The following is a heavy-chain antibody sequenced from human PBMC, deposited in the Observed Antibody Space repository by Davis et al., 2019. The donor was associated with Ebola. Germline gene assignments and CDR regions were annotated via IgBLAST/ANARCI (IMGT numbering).Heavy chain of an antibody. Sequence: SETLSLTCAVSGGSISSSNWWSWVRQPPGKGLEWIGEIYHSGSTNYNPSLKSRVTISVDTSKNQFSLKLSSVTAADTAVYYCASIGRRYYGSGSRPSHYGMDVWGQGTTVTVSS. CDR3: ASIGRRYYGSGSRPSHYGMDV. D-gene: IGHD3-10*01. J-gene: IGHJ6*02. CDR1: GGSISSSNW. V-gene: IGHV4-4*02. CDR2: IYHSGST.